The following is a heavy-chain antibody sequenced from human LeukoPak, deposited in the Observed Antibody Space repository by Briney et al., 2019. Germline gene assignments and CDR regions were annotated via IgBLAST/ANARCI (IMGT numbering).Heavy chain of an antibody. CDR2: ISYDGNNK. CDR1: GFTLSIYG. J-gene: IGHJ5*02. CDR3: AKHTYCSSTSCYGDPNWFDP. V-gene: IGHV3-30*18. D-gene: IGHD2-2*01. Sequence: GTSLRLSCADSGFTLSIYGLHWVRQAPGKGLEWVAVISYDGNNKFYADSVKGRFAISKDNSKNTLYLQMNSLRAEDTAVSYCAKHTYCSSTSCYGDPNWFDPWGQGTLVTVSS.